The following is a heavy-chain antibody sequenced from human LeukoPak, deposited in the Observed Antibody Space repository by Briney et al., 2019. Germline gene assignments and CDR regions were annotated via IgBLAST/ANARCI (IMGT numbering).Heavy chain of an antibody. Sequence: SETLSLTCIVSGGFINNFYWSWIRQPPGKGLEWIGYVSNSGNTNYNPSFRSRFTISVDTSKNLFSLKLTSVTAADTAVYFCARENYVFDIWGQGTMVTVSS. CDR2: VSNSGNT. V-gene: IGHV4-59*01. CDR1: GGFINNFY. J-gene: IGHJ3*02. CDR3: ARENYVFDI.